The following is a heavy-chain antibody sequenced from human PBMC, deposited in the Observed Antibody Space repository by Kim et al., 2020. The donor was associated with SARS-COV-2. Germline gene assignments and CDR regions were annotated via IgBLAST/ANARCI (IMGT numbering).Heavy chain of an antibody. J-gene: IGHJ6*02. CDR3: ASSPRYYYDSRGYYVPDYCDYYGIDV. CDR2: IYYSGST. Sequence: SETLSLTCTVSGGSISSGGYYWSWIRQHPGKGLEWIGYIYYSGSTYYNPSLKSRVTISVDTSKNQFSLKLSSVTAADTAVYYCASSPRYYYDSRGYYVPDYCDYYGIDVWGQGTTVTVS. CDR1: GGSISSGGYY. D-gene: IGHD3-22*01. V-gene: IGHV4-31*03.